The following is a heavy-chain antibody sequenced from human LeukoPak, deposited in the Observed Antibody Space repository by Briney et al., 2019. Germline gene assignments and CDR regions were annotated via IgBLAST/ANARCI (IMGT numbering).Heavy chain of an antibody. Sequence: PSETLSLTCTVSGGSISSYYWSWIRQPPGKGLEWIGYIYYSGSTNYNPSLKSRVTISVDTSKNQFSLKLSSVTAADTAVYYCARERGELLGAFDIWGQGTMVTVSS. J-gene: IGHJ3*02. V-gene: IGHV4-59*01. CDR1: GGSISSYY. D-gene: IGHD1-26*01. CDR3: ARERGELLGAFDI. CDR2: IYYSGST.